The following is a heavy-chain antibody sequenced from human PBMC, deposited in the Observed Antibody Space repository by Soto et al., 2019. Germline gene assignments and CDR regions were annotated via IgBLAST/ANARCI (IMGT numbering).Heavy chain of an antibody. Sequence: GGALRLSCAASGFTFISYAMSWVLQAPWKGLEWVSAISGSGGSTHYADSVKGRFTISRDNSKNTLYLQMNSLRAEDTAVYYCATIKQDSCYDRDLGLDYWGQGTLVTVSS. CDR1: GFTFISYA. CDR3: ATIKQDSCYDRDLGLDY. D-gene: IGHD5-12*01. J-gene: IGHJ4*02. CDR2: ISGSGGST. V-gene: IGHV3-23*01.